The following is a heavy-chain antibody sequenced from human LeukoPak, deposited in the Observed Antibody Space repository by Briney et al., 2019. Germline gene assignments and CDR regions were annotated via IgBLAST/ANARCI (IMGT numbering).Heavy chain of an antibody. CDR1: GGSISSYY. D-gene: IGHD1-26*01. V-gene: IGHV4-59*01. J-gene: IGHJ4*02. Sequence: SETLSLTCTVSGGSISSYYWSWIRQPPGKGLEWIGYIYYSGSTNYNPSLKSRVTISVDTSKNQFSLKLSSVTAADTAVYYCARDRGATDYWGQGTLVTVSS. CDR2: IYYSGST. CDR3: ARDRGATDY.